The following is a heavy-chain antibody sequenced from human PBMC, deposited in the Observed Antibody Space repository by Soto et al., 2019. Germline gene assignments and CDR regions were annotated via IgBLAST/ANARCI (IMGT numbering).Heavy chain of an antibody. D-gene: IGHD6-13*01. CDR2: INPNSGGT. V-gene: IGHV1-2*04. CDR1: GYTFTDYF. CDR3: AKVTSGTVAFDS. J-gene: IGHJ3*01. Sequence: ASVKVSCKASGYTFTDYFIHWVRQAPGQGLEWMGWINPNSGGTKYAQKFQGWVTMTRDTSISTAYMELSRLTSDDTAVYYCAKVTSGTVAFDSWGQGTMVTVSS.